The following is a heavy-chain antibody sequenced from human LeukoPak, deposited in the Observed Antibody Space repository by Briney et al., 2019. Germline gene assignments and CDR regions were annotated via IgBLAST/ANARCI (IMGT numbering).Heavy chain of an antibody. Sequence: TSSETLSLTCTVSGGSISSSSYYWGWIRQPPGKGLEWIGSIYYSGSTYYNPSLKSRVTISVDTSKNQFSLKLSSVTAADTAVYYCARLRFVDWLLYPKTFDYWGQGTLVTVSS. D-gene: IGHD3-9*01. CDR3: ARLRFVDWLLYPKTFDY. CDR1: GGSISSSSYY. V-gene: IGHV4-39*01. CDR2: IYYSGST. J-gene: IGHJ4*02.